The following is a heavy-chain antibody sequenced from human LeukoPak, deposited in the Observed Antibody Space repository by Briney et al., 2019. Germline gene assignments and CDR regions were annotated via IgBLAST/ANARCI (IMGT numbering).Heavy chain of an antibody. J-gene: IGHJ4*02. CDR3: ARWVVPAAYFDY. CDR1: GFTFSDYY. V-gene: IGHV3-11*01. D-gene: IGHD2-2*01. Sequence: GGSLRLSCAASGFTFSDYYMSWIRQAPGKGLEWVSYISSSGSTIYYVDSVKGRFTISRDNAKNSLYLQMNSLRAEDTAVYYCARWVVPAAYFDYWGQGTLVTVSS. CDR2: ISSSGSTI.